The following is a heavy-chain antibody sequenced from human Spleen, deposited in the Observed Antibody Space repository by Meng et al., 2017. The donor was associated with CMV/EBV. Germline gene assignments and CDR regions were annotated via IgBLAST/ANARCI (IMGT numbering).Heavy chain of an antibody. CDR1: GFNFSIYS. CDR2: ISGGTTYSM. Sequence: GGSLRLSCAASGFNFSIYSMNWVRQAPGKGLEWVSHISGGTTYSMYYADSVKGRFTISRDNAKNSLYLQINSLRVEDTAVYYCARDLRHYHYGMDVWGQGTTVTVSS. J-gene: IGHJ6*02. CDR3: ARDLRHYHYGMDV. V-gene: IGHV3-48*04. D-gene: IGHD6-6*01.